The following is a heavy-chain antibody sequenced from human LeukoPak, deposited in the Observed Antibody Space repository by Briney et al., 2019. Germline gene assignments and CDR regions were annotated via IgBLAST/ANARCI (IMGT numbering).Heavy chain of an antibody. CDR2: INPSGGST. D-gene: IGHD3-3*01. V-gene: IGHV1-46*01. CDR3: AREPPRDFWSGYYYYGMDV. Sequence: ASVKVSCKASGYTFTSYYMHWVRQAPGQGLEWMGIINPSGGSTSYAQKFQGRVTMTRDTSTSTVYMELSSLGSEDTAVYYCAREPPRDFWSGYYYYGMDVWGQGTTVTVSS. J-gene: IGHJ6*02. CDR1: GYTFTSYY.